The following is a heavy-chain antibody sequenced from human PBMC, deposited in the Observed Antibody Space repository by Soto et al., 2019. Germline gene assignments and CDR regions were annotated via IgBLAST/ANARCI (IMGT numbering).Heavy chain of an antibody. J-gene: IGHJ4*02. CDR3: ARHTSGWHYYDY. Sequence: SETLSLTCTVSGDSMSSYYWSWIRQPPGKGLEWIGYIYYSGSTTYNPSLRSRVTMSVDTSKNQFSLRLSSVTAADTAVYYCARHTSGWHYYDYWGQGTPVTVSS. CDR1: GDSMSSYY. CDR2: IYYSGST. V-gene: IGHV4-59*01. D-gene: IGHD6-19*01.